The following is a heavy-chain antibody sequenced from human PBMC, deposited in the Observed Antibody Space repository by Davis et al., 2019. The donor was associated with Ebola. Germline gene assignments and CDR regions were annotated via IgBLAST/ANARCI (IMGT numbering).Heavy chain of an antibody. J-gene: IGHJ6*02. D-gene: IGHD3-9*01. CDR1: GFTLSRYA. CDR3: ARDLVNSTRHYYNYAMDV. CDR2: ISRDGAFA. V-gene: IGHV3-64*02. Sequence: GESLKISCVGSGFTLSRYAMYWVRQAPGKGLEHVSTISRDGAFADYADSVKGRFTISRDTSKNMLFLQMGSLRPDDMAVYYCARDLVNSTRHYYNYAMDVWGQGTTVTVSS.